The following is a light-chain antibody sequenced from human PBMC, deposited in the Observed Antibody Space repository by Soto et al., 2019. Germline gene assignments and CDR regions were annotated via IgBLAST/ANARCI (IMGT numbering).Light chain of an antibody. CDR3: QQYDDLPRT. CDR1: QDISNN. CDR2: DAS. V-gene: IGKV1-33*01. Sequence: DIQMTQSPSSLSVSVGDRVTITCQESQDISNNLHWYQVKPGKAPKLLIYDASNLETGVPSRFSGSGSGTDFTFTINSLQTEDVATYYCQQYDDLPRTFGQGTKLQIK. J-gene: IGKJ2*01.